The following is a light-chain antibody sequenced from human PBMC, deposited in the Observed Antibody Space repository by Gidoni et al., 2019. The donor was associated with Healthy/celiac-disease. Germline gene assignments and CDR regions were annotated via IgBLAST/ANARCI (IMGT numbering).Light chain of an antibody. CDR3: QQYNSYSST. V-gene: IGKV1-5*03. CDR1: QSISSW. CDR2: KAS. J-gene: IGKJ2*02. Sequence: DIQMPQSPSTRSASVEARVTIPCRASQSISSWLAWYQQKPGKAPKLLIYKASSLESGVPSRFRGSGSGTEFTLTISSLQPDDFATYYCQQYNSYSSTFGQGTKLEIK.